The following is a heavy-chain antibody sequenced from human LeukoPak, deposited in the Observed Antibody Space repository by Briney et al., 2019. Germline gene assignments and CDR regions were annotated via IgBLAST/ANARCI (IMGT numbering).Heavy chain of an antibody. CDR3: ARRGGYGDYVRPFDY. Sequence: SETLSLTCTVSGGSISSSSYYWGWIRQPPGKGLEWIGSIYYSGSTYYNPSLKSRVTISVDTSKNQFSLKLSSVTAADTAVYYCARRGGYGDYVRPFDYWGQGTLVTVSS. V-gene: IGHV4-39*01. CDR1: GGSISSSSYY. D-gene: IGHD4-17*01. CDR2: IYYSGST. J-gene: IGHJ4*02.